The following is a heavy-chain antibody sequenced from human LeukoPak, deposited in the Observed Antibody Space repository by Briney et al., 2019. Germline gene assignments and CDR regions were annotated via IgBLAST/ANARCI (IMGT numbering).Heavy chain of an antibody. J-gene: IGHJ4*02. V-gene: IGHV7-4-1*02. D-gene: IGHD3-22*01. CDR1: GYTFTSYA. CDR2: INTNTGNP. Sequence: GASVKVSCKASGYTFTSYAMNWVRQAPGQGLEWMGWINTNTGNPKYAQGFTGRFVFSLDTSVSTAYLQISSLKAEDTAVYYCARDVGFLWGDSSGYPIARHEWYFDYWGQGTLVTVSS. CDR3: ARDVGFLWGDSSGYPIARHEWYFDY.